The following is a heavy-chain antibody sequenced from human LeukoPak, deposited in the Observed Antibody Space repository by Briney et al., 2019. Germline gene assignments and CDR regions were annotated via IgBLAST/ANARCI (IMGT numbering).Heavy chain of an antibody. V-gene: IGHV4-38-2*02. J-gene: IGHJ4*02. CDR2: IYHSGST. CDR3: ARGLEYRSSGSDH. CDR1: GYSISSGYY. Sequence: PSETLSLTCTVSGYSISSGYYWGWIRQPPVKGLEWIGSIYHSGSTYYNPSLKSRVTISVDTSKNQFSLKLSSVTAADTAVYYCARGLEYRSSGSDHWGQGTLVTVSS. D-gene: IGHD6-6*01.